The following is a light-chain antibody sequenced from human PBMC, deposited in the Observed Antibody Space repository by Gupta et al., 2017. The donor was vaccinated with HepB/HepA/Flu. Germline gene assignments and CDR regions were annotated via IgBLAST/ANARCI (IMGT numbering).Light chain of an antibody. Sequence: SASLADRVTITCRASQSISSWLAWYQQKPGKAPKLLIYKASRVESGVPSRFSGSGDGKEFTLTSSSRQHDVFVNYYCQQDNSYMTFGQGTKVEIK. CDR2: KAS. V-gene: IGKV1-5*03. CDR1: QSISSW. CDR3: QQDNSYMT. J-gene: IGKJ1*01.